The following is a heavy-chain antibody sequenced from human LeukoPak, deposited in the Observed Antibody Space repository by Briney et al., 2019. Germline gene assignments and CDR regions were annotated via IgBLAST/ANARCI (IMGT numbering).Heavy chain of an antibody. CDR1: GGSISSDSYY. CDR2: MFTSGST. D-gene: IGHD4-17*01. CDR3: ARGRATVTTFGPSYYMGV. J-gene: IGHJ6*03. Sequence: SETLSLTCIVSGGSISSDSYYWSWIRQPAGKGLEWIGRMFTSGSTNYNPSLKSRVTISVDTSKNQFSLKVSSVTAADTVVYFCARGRATVTTFGPSYYMGVWGKGTTVTISS. V-gene: IGHV4-61*02.